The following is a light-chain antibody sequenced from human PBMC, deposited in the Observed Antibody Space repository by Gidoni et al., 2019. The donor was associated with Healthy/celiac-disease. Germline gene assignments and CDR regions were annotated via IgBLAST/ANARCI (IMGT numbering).Light chain of an antibody. CDR1: QSISSY. CDR3: QQSYSTPMCS. Sequence: DIQMTQSPSSLSASVGDRVTITCRASQSISSYLNWYQQKPGKAPKLLIYAASSLPRGVPSRFSGSGSGTDFTLTISNLQPEDFATYYCQQSYSTPMCSFGQGTKLEIE. CDR2: AAS. V-gene: IGKV1-39*01. J-gene: IGKJ2*04.